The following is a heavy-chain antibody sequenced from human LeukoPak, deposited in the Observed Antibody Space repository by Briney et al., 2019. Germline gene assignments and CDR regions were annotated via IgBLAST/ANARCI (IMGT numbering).Heavy chain of an antibody. V-gene: IGHV5-51*01. D-gene: IGHD4-17*01. J-gene: IGHJ4*02. CDR2: IYPGDSDT. CDR3: ARPVGATVTTFDY. CDR1: GYSFTSYW. Sequence: PGESLKISCKGSGYSFTSYWIGWVRQMPGKGVEWMGIIYPGDSDTRYSPSFQGRVTISADKSISTAYLQWSSLKASDTAMYYCARPVGATVTTFDYWGQGTLVTVSS.